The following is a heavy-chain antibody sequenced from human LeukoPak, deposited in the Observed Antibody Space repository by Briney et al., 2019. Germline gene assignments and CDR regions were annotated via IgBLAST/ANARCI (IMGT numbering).Heavy chain of an antibody. Sequence: SETLSLTCTVSGGSISSSVYYWGWIRQPPGKGLEWIGYIYYSGSTNYNPFLKSRVTISVDTSKNQFSLKLSSVTAADTAVYYCARVLKGYFDYWGQGTLVTVSS. CDR3: ARVLKGYFDY. J-gene: IGHJ4*02. V-gene: IGHV4-61*08. CDR2: IYYSGST. CDR1: GGSISSSVYY.